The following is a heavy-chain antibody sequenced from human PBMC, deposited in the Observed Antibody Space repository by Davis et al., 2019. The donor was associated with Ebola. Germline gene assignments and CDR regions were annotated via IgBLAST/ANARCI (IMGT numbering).Heavy chain of an antibody. J-gene: IGHJ6*03. CDR3: ARLGGYCGGDCYSNYYYYYYMDV. D-gene: IGHD2-21*01. V-gene: IGHV5-51*01. CDR2: IYPGDSDT. CDR1: GYSFTSYW. Sequence: PGGSLRLSCKGSGYSFTSYWIGWVRQMPGKGLEWMGIIYPGDSDTRYSPSFQGQVTISADKSISTAYLQWSSLKASDTAMYYCARLGGYCGGDCYSNYYYYYYMDVWGKGTTVTVSS.